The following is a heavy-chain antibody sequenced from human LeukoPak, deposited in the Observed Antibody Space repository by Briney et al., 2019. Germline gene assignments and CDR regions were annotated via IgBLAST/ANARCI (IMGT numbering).Heavy chain of an antibody. Sequence: SETLSLTCTVSGGSISGYYRSWIRQPPGKGLEWTGYIYYSGSTNYNPSLKSRLTISVDTSKNHFSLRLSSVTAADTAVYYCARSDGAGSYYYFDYWGQGTLVTVSS. CDR1: GGSISGYY. V-gene: IGHV4-59*01. D-gene: IGHD3-10*01. CDR2: IYYSGST. J-gene: IGHJ4*02. CDR3: ARSDGAGSYYYFDY.